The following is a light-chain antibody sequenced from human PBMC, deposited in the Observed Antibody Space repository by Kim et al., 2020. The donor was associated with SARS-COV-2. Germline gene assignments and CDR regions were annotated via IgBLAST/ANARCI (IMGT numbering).Light chain of an antibody. CDR3: QQYNNWPWT. CDR2: GAS. Sequence: EIVMTQSPATLSASPGERVTLSCRASQSISSNLGWYQQKPGQAPRLLIYGASTMATGIPARFSGSGSGTEFTLTISSLQSEDVAVYCCQQYNNWPWTFGEGTKVDIK. CDR1: QSISSN. V-gene: IGKV3-15*01. J-gene: IGKJ1*01.